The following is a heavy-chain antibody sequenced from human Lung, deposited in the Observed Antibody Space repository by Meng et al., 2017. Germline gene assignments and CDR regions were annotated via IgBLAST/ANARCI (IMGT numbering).Heavy chain of an antibody. D-gene: IGHD6-13*01. CDR1: GYNFPDYW. CDR2: IDPKSGDT. V-gene: IGHV1-2*06. CDR3: ARDEDISAAGKLFGDY. J-gene: IGHJ4*02. Sequence: QGQLVQSGAEVKKPGASVKVSCKPSGYNFPDYWLHWVRRAPGQGLEWMGRIDPKSGDTHYAQRFQGRVTMTGDTSISTAYMELSGLRSDDTAMYYCARDEDISAAGKLFGDYWGQGTLVTVS.